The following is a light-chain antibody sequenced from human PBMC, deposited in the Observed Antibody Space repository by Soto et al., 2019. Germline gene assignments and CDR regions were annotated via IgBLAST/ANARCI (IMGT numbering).Light chain of an antibody. CDR1: QSISSW. CDR3: QQYNSYPWT. J-gene: IGKJ1*01. Sequence: GDRVTITCRASQSISSWLAWYQQKPGKAPKLLIYKASSLESGVPSRFSGSGSGTEFTLTISSLQPDDFATYYCQQYNSYPWTFGQGTKVDIK. CDR2: KAS. V-gene: IGKV1-5*03.